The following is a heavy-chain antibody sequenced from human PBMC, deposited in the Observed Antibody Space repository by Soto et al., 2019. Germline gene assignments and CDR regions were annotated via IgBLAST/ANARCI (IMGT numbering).Heavy chain of an antibody. Sequence: SVKVSCKASGFTFTSSAVQWARQARGQRLEWIGWIVVGSGNTNYAQKFQERVTITRDMSTSTAYMELSSLRSEDTAVYYCAPSRYCSSTSCYAAFDIWGQGTMVTVSS. V-gene: IGHV1-58*01. CDR3: APSRYCSSTSCYAAFDI. J-gene: IGHJ3*02. D-gene: IGHD2-2*01. CDR1: GFTFTSSA. CDR2: IVVGSGNT.